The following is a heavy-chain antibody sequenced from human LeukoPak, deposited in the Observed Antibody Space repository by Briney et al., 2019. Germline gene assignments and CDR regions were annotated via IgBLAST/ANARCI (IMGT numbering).Heavy chain of an antibody. D-gene: IGHD3-10*01. CDR3: ARDRTGGFGEAIFDC. J-gene: IGHJ4*02. CDR1: GGSISSSNW. Sequence: PSGTLSLTCAVSGGSISSSNWWGWVRQPPGKGLEWIGEIYHSGSTYYNPSLKSRVTISVDTSKNQFSLKLSSVTAADTAVYYCARDRTGGFGEAIFDCWGQGTLVTVSS. CDR2: IYHSGST. V-gene: IGHV4-4*02.